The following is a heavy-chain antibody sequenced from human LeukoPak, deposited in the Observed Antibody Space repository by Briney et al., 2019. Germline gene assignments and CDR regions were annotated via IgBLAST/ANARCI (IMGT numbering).Heavy chain of an antibody. J-gene: IGHJ6*02. CDR3: ARWYCGGGSCYSYYYGMDV. CDR2: INPSGGNT. V-gene: IGHV1-46*01. CDR1: GYPFIDYY. D-gene: IGHD2-15*01. Sequence: ASVKVSCKASGYPFIDYYLQWVRQAPGQGLEWMGMINPSGGNTNYAQKFQGRVTMTTDSSTSTAYMELRSLTSDDTAVYYCARWYCGGGSCYSYYYGMDVWGQGTTVTVSS.